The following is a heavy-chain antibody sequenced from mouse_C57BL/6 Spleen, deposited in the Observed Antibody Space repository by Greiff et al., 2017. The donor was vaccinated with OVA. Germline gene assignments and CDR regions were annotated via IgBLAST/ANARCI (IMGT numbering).Heavy chain of an antibody. CDR3: ARFDWVTTVVASDY. J-gene: IGHJ2*01. CDR1: GYTFTGYW. V-gene: IGHV1-9*01. D-gene: IGHD1-1*01. Sequence: QVQLQQSGAELMKPGASVKLSCKATGYTFTGYWIEWVKQRPGHGLEWIGEILPGSGSTSYNEKFKGKATFTADTSSNTAYMQLSSLTTEDSSIYYCARFDWVTTVVASDYWGQGTTLTVSS. CDR2: ILPGSGST.